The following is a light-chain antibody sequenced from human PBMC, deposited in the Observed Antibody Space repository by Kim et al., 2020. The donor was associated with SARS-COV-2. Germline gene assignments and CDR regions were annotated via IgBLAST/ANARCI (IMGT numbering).Light chain of an antibody. J-gene: IGLJ3*02. CDR3: QSYDRSTWV. CDR2: EED. CDR1: SGSIAGNY. V-gene: IGLV6-57*01. Sequence: GKPVTISCTPNSGSIAGNYVQWFRQRPGSSPTTVIFEEDRRPSGVPARFSGAVDISSNSASLTISGLKTEDEADYYCQSYDRSTWVFGGGTQLTVL.